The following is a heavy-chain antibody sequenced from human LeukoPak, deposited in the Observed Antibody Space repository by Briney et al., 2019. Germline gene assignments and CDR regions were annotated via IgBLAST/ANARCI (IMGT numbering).Heavy chain of an antibody. V-gene: IGHV3-30*02. D-gene: IGHD3-3*01. J-gene: IGHJ3*02. CDR3: AKDRMYYDFWSGYSVDAFDI. Sequence: GGSLRLSCAASGFTFSSYGMHRVRQAPGKGLEWVAFIRYDGSNKYYADSVKGRFTISRDNSKNTLYLQMNSLRAEDTAVYYCAKDRMYYDFWSGYSVDAFDIWGQGTMVTVSS. CDR2: IRYDGSNK. CDR1: GFTFSSYG.